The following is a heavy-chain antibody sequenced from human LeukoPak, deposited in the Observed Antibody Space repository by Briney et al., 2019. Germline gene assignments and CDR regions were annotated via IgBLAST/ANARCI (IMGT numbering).Heavy chain of an antibody. Sequence: GGSLRLSCAASGFTLTNECMHWVRQAPGKGLVWVSRISSDGSVTNYADSVRGRFTISRDNAKNTLYLQMNSLTVEDTAVYYCARSDWIDPWGQGTLVIVSS. CDR2: ISSDGSVT. J-gene: IGHJ5*02. V-gene: IGHV3-74*01. CDR3: ARSDWIDP. CDR1: GFTLTNEC.